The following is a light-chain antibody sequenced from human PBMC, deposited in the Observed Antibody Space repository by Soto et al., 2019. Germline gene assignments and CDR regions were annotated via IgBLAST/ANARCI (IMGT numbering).Light chain of an antibody. CDR3: QQSYSTPPWT. CDR1: QSIRDW. Sequence: DIQMTQSPSALSASVGDIVTITCRASQSIRDWLAWYQQKPGKAPKLLIYDASSLESGVPSRLSGSGSGTDFTLTISSLQPEDFATYFCQQSYSTPPWTFGQGTKVDI. CDR2: DAS. V-gene: IGKV1-39*01. J-gene: IGKJ1*01.